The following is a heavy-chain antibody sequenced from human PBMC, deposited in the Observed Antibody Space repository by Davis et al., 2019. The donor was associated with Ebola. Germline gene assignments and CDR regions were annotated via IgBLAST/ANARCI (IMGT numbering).Heavy chain of an antibody. J-gene: IGHJ1*01. CDR2: IYPGDSDT. Sequence: GESLKISCKASGYNFATYWIGWVRQMPGKGLEWMGIIYPGDSDTRYSPSFQGQVTISADKSISTAYLQWSSLKASDTAMYYCARVLGELSYTEYFQHWGQGTLVTVSS. CDR1: GYNFATYW. V-gene: IGHV5-51*01. CDR3: ARVLGELSYTEYFQH. D-gene: IGHD3-16*02.